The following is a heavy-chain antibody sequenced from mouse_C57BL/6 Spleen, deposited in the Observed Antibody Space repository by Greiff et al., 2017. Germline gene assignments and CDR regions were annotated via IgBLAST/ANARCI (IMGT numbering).Heavy chain of an antibody. V-gene: IGHV1-69*01. Sequence: QVQLQQPGAELVMPGASVKLSCKASGYTFTSYWMHWVKQRPGQGLEWIGEIDPSDSYTNYNQKFKGKSTLTVDKSSSTAYMQLSSLTSEDSAVYYCAIGGYYGNSALAMDYWGQGTSVTVSS. CDR2: IDPSDSYT. CDR3: AIGGYYGNSALAMDY. D-gene: IGHD2-1*01. J-gene: IGHJ4*01. CDR1: GYTFTSYW.